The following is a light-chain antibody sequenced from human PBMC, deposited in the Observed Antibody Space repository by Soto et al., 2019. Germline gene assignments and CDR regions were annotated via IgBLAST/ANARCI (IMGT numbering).Light chain of an antibody. CDR2: SPN. CDR1: RSNIGSNN. J-gene: IGLJ3*02. V-gene: IGLV1-44*01. Sequence: QSVLTQPPSASGTPGQRVTISCSGSRSNIGSNNVNWYQQLPGTAPKLLIYSPNQRPSGVPERFSGSKSDTSASLAISGLQSEEESDYHCAAWDDSLRNWVFGGGTKLTVL. CDR3: AAWDDSLRNWV.